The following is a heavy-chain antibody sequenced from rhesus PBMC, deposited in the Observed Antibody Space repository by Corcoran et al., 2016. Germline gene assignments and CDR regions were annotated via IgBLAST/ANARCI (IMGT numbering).Heavy chain of an antibody. CDR2: ISYRGKTI. CDR1: GFTFSYYD. V-gene: IGHV3-136*01. D-gene: IGHD4-29*01. J-gene: IGHJ4*01. Sequence: EVQLVESGGGLVQPGGSLRHSCEASGFTFSYYDMDWVRQVPGEGLEWVSYISYRGKTIYYPDSVKGRFTITRDNAKNSLSLQMSRLRADDTAVYYCARHDYAVWGQGVLVTVSS. CDR3: ARHDYAV.